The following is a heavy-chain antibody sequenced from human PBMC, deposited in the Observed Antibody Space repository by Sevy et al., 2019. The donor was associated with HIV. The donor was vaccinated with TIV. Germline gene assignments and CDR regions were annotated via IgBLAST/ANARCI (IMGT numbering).Heavy chain of an antibody. V-gene: IGHV3-21*01. CDR3: ASHHCSGGSCYFDAFDI. Sequence: GGSLRLSCAASGFTFSSYSMNWVRQAPGKGLEWVSSISSSSSYIYYADSVKGRFTIYRDNAKNSLYLQMNSLRAEDTAVYYCASHHCSGGSCYFDAFDIWGQGTMVTVSS. CDR1: GFTFSSYS. J-gene: IGHJ3*02. D-gene: IGHD2-15*01. CDR2: ISSSSSYI.